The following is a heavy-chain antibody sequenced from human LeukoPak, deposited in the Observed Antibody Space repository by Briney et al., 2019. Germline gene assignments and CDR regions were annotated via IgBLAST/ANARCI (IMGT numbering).Heavy chain of an antibody. CDR3: ARSGIAARRRGDWYFDL. V-gene: IGHV3-48*03. Sequence: GGSLRLSCAASGFTFSSYEMNWVRQAPGKGLEWVSYISSSGSTIYYADSVKGQFTISRDNAKNSLYLQMNSLRAEDTAVYYCARSGIAARRRGDWYFDLWGRGTLVTVSS. J-gene: IGHJ2*01. D-gene: IGHD6-6*01. CDR2: ISSSGSTI. CDR1: GFTFSSYE.